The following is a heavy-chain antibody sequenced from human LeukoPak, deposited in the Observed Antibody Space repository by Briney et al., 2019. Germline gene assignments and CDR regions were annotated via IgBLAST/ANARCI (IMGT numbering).Heavy chain of an antibody. CDR2: IYYSGST. V-gene: IGHV4-34*01. CDR1: GGSFSGYY. Sequence: SETLSLTCAVYGGSFSGYYWSWIRQPPGKGLEWIGSIYYSGSTYYNPSLKSRVTISVDTSKNQFSLKLSSVTAADTAVYYCARAGYYWPFDYWGQGTLVTVSS. CDR3: ARAGYYWPFDY. J-gene: IGHJ4*02. D-gene: IGHD3-10*01.